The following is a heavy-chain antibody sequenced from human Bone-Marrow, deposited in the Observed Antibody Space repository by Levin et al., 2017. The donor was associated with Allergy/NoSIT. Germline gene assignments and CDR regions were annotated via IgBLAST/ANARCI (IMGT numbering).Heavy chain of an antibody. CDR1: GFTFSSYW. CDR3: ASDGAIVPAAKEYYYYGMDV. J-gene: IGHJ6*02. V-gene: IGHV3-7*01. Sequence: GESLKISCAASGFTFSSYWMSWVRQAPGKGLEWVANIKQDGSEKYYVDSVKGRFTISRDNAKNSLYLQMNSLRAEDTAVYYCASDGAIVPAAKEYYYYGMDVWGQGTTVTVSS. CDR2: IKQDGSEK. D-gene: IGHD2-2*01.